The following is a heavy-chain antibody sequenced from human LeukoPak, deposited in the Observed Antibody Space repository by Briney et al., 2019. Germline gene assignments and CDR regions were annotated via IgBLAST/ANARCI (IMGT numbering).Heavy chain of an antibody. V-gene: IGHV4-59*01. Sequence: SETLSLTCTVSGGSISSYYWSWIRQPPGNGLEWIGYIYYSGSTNYNPSLKSRVTISVDTSKNQFSLKLSSVTAADTAVYYCARGSGSYPYYFDYWGQGTLVTVSS. D-gene: IGHD1-26*01. CDR1: GGSISSYY. CDR3: ARGSGSYPYYFDY. CDR2: IYYSGST. J-gene: IGHJ4*02.